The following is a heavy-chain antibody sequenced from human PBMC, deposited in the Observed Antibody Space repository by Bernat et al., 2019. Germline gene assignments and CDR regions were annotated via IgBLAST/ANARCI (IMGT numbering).Heavy chain of an antibody. V-gene: IGHV3-21*01. J-gene: IGHJ4*02. CDR1: GFTFSSYS. CDR3: AKDSGRGGNDY. D-gene: IGHD3-10*01. Sequence: EVQLVESGGGLVKPGGSLGLSCAASGFTFSSYSMNWVRQAPGKGLEWVSSISSSSSYIYYADSVKGRFTISRDNAKNTLYLQMNSLRAEDTAVYYCAKDSGRGGNDYWGQGTLVTVSS. CDR2: ISSSSSYI.